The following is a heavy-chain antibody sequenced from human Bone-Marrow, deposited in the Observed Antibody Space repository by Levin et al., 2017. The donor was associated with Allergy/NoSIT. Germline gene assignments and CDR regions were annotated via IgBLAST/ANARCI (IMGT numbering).Heavy chain of an antibody. V-gene: IGHV3-66*01. D-gene: IGHD3-9*01. CDR3: ARSFDYNFA. CDR2: IYSGGAT. CDR1: GFTVSNNQ. J-gene: IGHJ4*02. Sequence: GESLKISCAASGFTVSNNQMNWLRQAPGRKLEWVSLIYSGGATYYADSVKGRFTISRDQSKNTLYLQTNSLRAEDTAVYYCARSFDYNFAGGQGTLVTVSS.